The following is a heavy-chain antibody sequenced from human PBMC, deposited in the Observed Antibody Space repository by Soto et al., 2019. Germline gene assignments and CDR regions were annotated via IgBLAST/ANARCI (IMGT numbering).Heavy chain of an antibody. Sequence: EVQLVESGGGLVQPGGSLRLSCVASGFTLRKFWMHWFRQAPGQGPVWVSRITNDGSTTYYADSVEGRFTTFRDNAKNTLYLQMNSLGVEDTAVYYCARDQYGGGGTADYWGQGPLVTVSP. D-gene: IGHD3-16*01. V-gene: IGHV3-74*01. CDR1: GFTLRKFW. CDR2: ITNDGSTT. J-gene: IGHJ4*02. CDR3: ARDQYGGGGTADY.